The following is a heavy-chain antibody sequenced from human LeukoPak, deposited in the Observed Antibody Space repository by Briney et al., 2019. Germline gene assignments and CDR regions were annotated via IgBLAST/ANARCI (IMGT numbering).Heavy chain of an antibody. CDR1: GGSISSGDYY. V-gene: IGHV4-30-4*01. J-gene: IGHJ4*02. Sequence: PSQTLSLTCTVSGGSISSGDYYWSWIRQPPGKGLEWIGYIYYSGSTYYNPSLKSRVTISVDTSKNQFSLKLSSVTAADTAVYYCARETAYDILTGYFIYYFDYWGQGTLVTVSS. CDR3: ARETAYDILTGYFIYYFDY. D-gene: IGHD3-9*01. CDR2: IYYSGST.